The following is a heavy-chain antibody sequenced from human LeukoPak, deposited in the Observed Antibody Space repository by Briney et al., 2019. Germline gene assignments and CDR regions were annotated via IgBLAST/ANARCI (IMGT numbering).Heavy chain of an antibody. D-gene: IGHD4-11*01. CDR3: AREQLTTGNWFDP. J-gene: IGHJ5*02. Sequence: ASVKVSCKASGYTFTGYYVHWVRQAPGQGLEWMGWINPYSGDTNYAQKFQGRVTMTRDTSISTAYMELSRLRSDDTAVYYCAREQLTTGNWFDPWGQGTLVTVSS. V-gene: IGHV1-2*02. CDR1: GYTFTGYY. CDR2: INPYSGDT.